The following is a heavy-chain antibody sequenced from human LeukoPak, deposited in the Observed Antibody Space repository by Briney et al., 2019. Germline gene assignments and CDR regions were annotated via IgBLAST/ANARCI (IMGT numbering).Heavy chain of an antibody. V-gene: IGHV4-34*01. Sequence: SETLSLTCAVYGGSFSGYYWSWIRQPPGKGLEWIGEINHSGSTNYNPSLKSRVTISVDTSKNRFSLKLSSVTAADTAVYYCASIAPYCSGGSCPLDYWGQGTLVTVSS. CDR2: INHSGST. J-gene: IGHJ4*02. CDR3: ASIAPYCSGGSCPLDY. D-gene: IGHD2-15*01. CDR1: GGSFSGYY.